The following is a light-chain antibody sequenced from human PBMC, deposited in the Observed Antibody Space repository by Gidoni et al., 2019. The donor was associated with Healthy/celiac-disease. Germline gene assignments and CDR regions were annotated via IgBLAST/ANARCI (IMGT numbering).Light chain of an antibody. J-gene: IGLJ3*02. V-gene: IGLV1-47*02. Sequence: HSVLTQPPYTSWTPRQRVTISCSGSISNIGSNYVYGYQQLPGTAPKLLIYSNNQRPAGVPDRFSGSKSGTSASLAISGLRSEDEADYYCAAWDDSLSGWVFGGGTKLTVL. CDR1: ISNIGSNY. CDR3: AAWDDSLSGWV. CDR2: SNN.